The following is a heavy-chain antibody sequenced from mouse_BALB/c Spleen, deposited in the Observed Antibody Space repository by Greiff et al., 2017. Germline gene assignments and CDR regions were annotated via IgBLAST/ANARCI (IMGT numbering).Heavy chain of an antibody. J-gene: IGHJ4*01. CDR2: ISTYYGDA. Sequence: QVQLKESGAELVRPGVSVKISCKGSGYTFTDYAMHWVKQSHAKSLEWIGVISTYYGDASYNQKFKGKATMTVDKSSSTAYMELARLTSEDSAIYYCAREITKFHAMDYWGQGTSVTVSS. CDR3: AREITKFHAMDY. CDR1: GYTFTDYA. D-gene: IGHD1-3*01. V-gene: IGHV1S137*01.